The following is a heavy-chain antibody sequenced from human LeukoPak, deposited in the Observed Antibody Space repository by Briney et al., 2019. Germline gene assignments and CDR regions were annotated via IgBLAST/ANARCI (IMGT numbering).Heavy chain of an antibody. D-gene: IGHD5-18*01. CDR2: INPSGGST. CDR3: ARENTAMVDDYYYYYGMDV. V-gene: IGHV1-46*01. Sequence: ASVKVSCKAPGYTFTSYYMHWVRQAPGQGLEWMGIINPSGGSTSYAQKFQGRVTMTRDTSTSTVYMELSSLRSEDTAVYYCARENTAMVDDYYYYYGMDVWGQGTTVTVSS. CDR1: GYTFTSYY. J-gene: IGHJ6*02.